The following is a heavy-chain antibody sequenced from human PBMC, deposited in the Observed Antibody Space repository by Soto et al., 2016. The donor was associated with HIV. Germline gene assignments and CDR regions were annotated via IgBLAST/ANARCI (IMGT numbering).Heavy chain of an antibody. D-gene: IGHD4-17*01. J-gene: IGHJ4*02. Sequence: QVQLVQSGAEVKKPGASVKVSCKTSGYTFSTYGISWVRQAPGQGLEWMGWISGYNGTPYYAQQFQGRVTMTTDTSTTTAYMEVRSLRSDDTAVYYCAREEIYGDYYSDYWGQGTLVTVSS. CDR1: GYTFSTYG. V-gene: IGHV1-18*04. CDR2: ISGYNGTP. CDR3: AREEIYGDYYSDY.